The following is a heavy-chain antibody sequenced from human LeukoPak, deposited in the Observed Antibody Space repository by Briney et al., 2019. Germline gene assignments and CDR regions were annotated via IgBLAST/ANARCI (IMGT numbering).Heavy chain of an antibody. Sequence: SETLSLTCTVSGYSISSGYYWGWIRQPPGKGLEWIGSIYHSGSTYYNPSLKSRVTISVDTSKNQFSLKLSSVTAADTAVYYCASAESIYDAFDIWGQGTMVTVSS. CDR1: GYSISSGYY. CDR3: ASAESIYDAFDI. CDR2: IYHSGST. J-gene: IGHJ3*02. D-gene: IGHD6-6*01. V-gene: IGHV4-38-2*02.